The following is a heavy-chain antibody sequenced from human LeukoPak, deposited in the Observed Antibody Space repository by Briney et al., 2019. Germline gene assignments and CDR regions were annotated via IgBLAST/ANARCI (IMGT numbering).Heavy chain of an antibody. J-gene: IGHJ6*04. CDR1: GFTFSSYG. CDR3: ARDRDTILDV. V-gene: IGHV3-30*03. CDR2: ISHDETYK. D-gene: IGHD3-3*01. Sequence: GGTLRLSCAASGFTFSSYGMHWVRQAPGKGLEWEAVISHDETYKDYADSVKGRFTISRDNSKNTLYLQMNTLRAEDTAIYYCARDRDTILDVWGKGTTVTVSS.